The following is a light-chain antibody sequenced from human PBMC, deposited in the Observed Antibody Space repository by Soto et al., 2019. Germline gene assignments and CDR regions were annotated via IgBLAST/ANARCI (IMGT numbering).Light chain of an antibody. V-gene: IGKV3-20*01. CDR2: GAS. J-gene: IGKJ4*01. Sequence: EIVLTQSPGTLSLSPGDRATLSCRASESVSTNYLAWYQQKPGQAPRLLISGASSRATGIPDRFSGSGSGAEFTLTINRLEPEDFAVYYCQQYSSLPLTFGGGTKLEIK. CDR1: ESVSTNY. CDR3: QQYSSLPLT.